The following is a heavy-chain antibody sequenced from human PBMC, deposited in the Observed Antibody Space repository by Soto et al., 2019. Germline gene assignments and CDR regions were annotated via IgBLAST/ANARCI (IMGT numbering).Heavy chain of an antibody. D-gene: IGHD3-3*01. CDR3: AKDNTIFGVVIGAFDI. Sequence: GGSLRLSCAASGVTFSSYAMSWVRQAPGKGLEWVSAISGSGGSTYYADSVKGRFTISRDNSKNTLYLQMNSLRAEDTAVYYCAKDNTIFGVVIGAFDIWGQGTMVTVSS. CDR1: GVTFSSYA. J-gene: IGHJ3*02. CDR2: ISGSGGST. V-gene: IGHV3-23*01.